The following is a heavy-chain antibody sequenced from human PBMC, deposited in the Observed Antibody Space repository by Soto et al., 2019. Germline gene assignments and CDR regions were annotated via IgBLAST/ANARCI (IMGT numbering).Heavy chain of an antibody. D-gene: IGHD3-16*02. Sequence: GGSLRLSCAASGFTFSSYAMSWVRQAPGKGLEWVSAISGSGGSTYYADSVKGRFTISRDNSKNTLYLQMNSLRAEDTAVYYCAKLDYVWGSYRPFYYYYGMDVWGQGTTVTVSS. V-gene: IGHV3-23*01. CDR2: ISGSGGST. J-gene: IGHJ6*02. CDR3: AKLDYVWGSYRPFYYYYGMDV. CDR1: GFTFSSYA.